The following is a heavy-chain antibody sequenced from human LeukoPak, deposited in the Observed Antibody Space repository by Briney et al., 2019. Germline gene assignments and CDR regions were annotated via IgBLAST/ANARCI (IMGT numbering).Heavy chain of an antibody. CDR2: ISSSRRTI. D-gene: IGHD3-22*01. CDR1: GFTFSSYN. CDR3: ARDGGSGDYDFDRYYMDV. V-gene: IGHV3-48*02. J-gene: IGHJ6*03. Sequence: GGSLRLSCAASGFTFSSYNINWVRQAPGKGLEWVSYISSSRRTISYADSVKGRFTISRDNAKNSLYLQMDSLRDDDTAVYYCARDGGSGDYDFDRYYMDVWGKGTTVTISS.